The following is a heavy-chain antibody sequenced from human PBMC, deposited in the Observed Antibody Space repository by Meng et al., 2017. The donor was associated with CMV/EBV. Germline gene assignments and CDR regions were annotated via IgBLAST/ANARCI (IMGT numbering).Heavy chain of an antibody. CDR3: ARGGSGYGSDY. J-gene: IGHJ4*02. CDR1: GFTFSSYS. V-gene: IGHV3-21*01. CDR2: ISSSSSYI. D-gene: IGHD5-12*01. Sequence: GGSLRLSCAASGFTFSSYSMNWVRQAPGKVLEWVSSISSSSSYIYYADSVKGRFTISRDNAKNSLYLQMNSLRAEDTAVYYCARGGSGYGSDYWGQGTLVTVSS.